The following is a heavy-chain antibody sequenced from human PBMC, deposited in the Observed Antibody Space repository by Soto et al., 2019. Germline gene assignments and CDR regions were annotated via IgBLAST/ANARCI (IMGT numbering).Heavy chain of an antibody. J-gene: IGHJ5*02. CDR2: INHSGST. Sequence: SETLSLTCAVYGGSFSGYYWSWIRQPPGKGLEWIGEINHSGSTNYNPSLKSRVTISVDTSKNQFSLKLSSVTAADTAVYYFARVGVKKVYSSSWSARWFDPWGQGTLVTVSS. V-gene: IGHV4-34*01. D-gene: IGHD6-13*01. CDR1: GGSFSGYY. CDR3: ARVGVKKVYSSSWSARWFDP.